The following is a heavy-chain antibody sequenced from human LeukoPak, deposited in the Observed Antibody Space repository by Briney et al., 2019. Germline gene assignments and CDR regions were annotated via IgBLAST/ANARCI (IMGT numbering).Heavy chain of an antibody. CDR2: ISYDGSNK. V-gene: IGHV3-30*18. J-gene: IGHJ4*02. Sequence: AGSLRLSCAASGFTFSSYGMHWVRQAPGKGLEWVAVISYDGSNKYYADSVKGRFTISRDNSKNTLYLQMNSLRAEDTAVYYCAKDQAPRAVTATDYWGQGTLVTVSS. D-gene: IGHD2-21*02. CDR3: AKDQAPRAVTATDY. CDR1: GFTFSSYG.